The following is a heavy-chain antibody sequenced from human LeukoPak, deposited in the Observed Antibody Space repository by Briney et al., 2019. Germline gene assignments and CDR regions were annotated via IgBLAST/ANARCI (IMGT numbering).Heavy chain of an antibody. Sequence: GGSLRLSCAASGFTFSGYWMSWVRQAPGKGLEWVANIKQDGSEKYYVDSVKGRFTISRDNAKNSLYLQMDSLRAEDTAVYYCAKDGDGYKEGPLDYWGQGTLVTVSS. J-gene: IGHJ4*02. D-gene: IGHD5-24*01. CDR3: AKDGDGYKEGPLDY. V-gene: IGHV3-7*01. CDR2: IKQDGSEK. CDR1: GFTFSGYW.